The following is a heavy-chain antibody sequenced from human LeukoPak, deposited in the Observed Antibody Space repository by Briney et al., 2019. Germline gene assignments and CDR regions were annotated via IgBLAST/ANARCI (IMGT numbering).Heavy chain of an antibody. CDR2: IYHSGST. V-gene: IGHV4-59*01. D-gene: IGHD6-13*01. CDR3: ATGYSSTWYYFDY. CDR1: GDSISSYY. J-gene: IGHJ4*02. Sequence: SETLSLTCTVSGDSISSYYWSWIRQPAGKGLEWIGYIYHSGSTNYNPSLKSRVTISADTSKDQFSLKQASVTAADTAVYYCATGYSSTWYYFDYWGQGTLVTVSS.